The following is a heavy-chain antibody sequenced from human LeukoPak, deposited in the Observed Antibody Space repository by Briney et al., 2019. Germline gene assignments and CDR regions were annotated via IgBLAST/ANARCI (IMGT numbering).Heavy chain of an antibody. CDR3: ARVNWVRYIDY. V-gene: IGHV4-39*07. D-gene: IGHD7-27*01. J-gene: IGHJ4*02. Sequence: SETLSLTCTVSGGSISSGNYYWGWIRQPPGKGLEWIGSIYYSGSTDYSPSLKSRVTISVDTSKNQFSLKLSSVTAADTAVYYCARVNWVRYIDYWGQGTLVTVSS. CDR2: IYYSGST. CDR1: GGSISSGNYY.